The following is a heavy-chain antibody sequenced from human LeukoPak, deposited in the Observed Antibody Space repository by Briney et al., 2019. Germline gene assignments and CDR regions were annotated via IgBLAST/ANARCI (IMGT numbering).Heavy chain of an antibody. D-gene: IGHD6-19*01. V-gene: IGHV5-51*01. CDR2: IYPGDSDT. J-gene: IGHJ6*02. CDR1: GYSFTSYW. CDR3: ARYVGGWSDYYYYGMDV. Sequence: ESLKISCKGSGYSFTSYWISWVRQMPGKGLEWMGIIYPGDSDTRYSPSFQGQVTISADKSISTAYLQWSSLKASDTAMYYCARYVGGWSDYYYYGMDVWGQGTTVTVSS.